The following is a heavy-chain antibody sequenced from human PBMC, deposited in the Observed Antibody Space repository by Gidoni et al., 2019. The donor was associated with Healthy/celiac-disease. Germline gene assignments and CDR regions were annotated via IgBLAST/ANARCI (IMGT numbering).Heavy chain of an antibody. CDR2: IRSKAYGGTT. CDR1: GLPLGDYA. CDR3: TRSSGWRPSLDY. D-gene: IGHD6-19*01. Sequence: EVQLVESGGALVNPGRSLILSAPSPGLPLGDYAMSWFRQAPGKGLEWVGCIRSKAYGGTTEYAAYVKGRFTISRDDSKSIAYLQMNSLKTEDTAVYYCTRSSGWRPSLDYWGQGTLVTVSS. V-gene: IGHV3-49*05. J-gene: IGHJ4*02.